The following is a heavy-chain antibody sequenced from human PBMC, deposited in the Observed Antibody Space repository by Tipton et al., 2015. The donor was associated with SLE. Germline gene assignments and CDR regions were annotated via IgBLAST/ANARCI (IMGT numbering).Heavy chain of an antibody. CDR2: VDNSGSA. J-gene: IGHJ4*02. Sequence: TLSLTCAVYGESFNGYYWTWIRQFPGKGLEWIGFVDNSGSAGYTPSLKSRVTISSDTSKNQLSLKLSSVTAADTAVYYCTRSGLEYVWGPDWGQGTLVTVSS. D-gene: IGHD3-16*01. CDR3: TRSGLEYVWGPD. V-gene: IGHV4-34*01. CDR1: GESFNGYY.